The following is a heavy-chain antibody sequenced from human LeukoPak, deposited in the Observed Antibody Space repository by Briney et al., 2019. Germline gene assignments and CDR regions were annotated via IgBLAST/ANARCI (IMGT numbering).Heavy chain of an antibody. CDR2: IYPGDSDT. Sequence: GESLKISCKGSGYSFTSYWIDWVRQMPGEGLEWMGIIYPGDSDTRYSPSFEGQVTISADKSISTAYLQWSSLKASDTAMYYCARPSTYYYDSSGYPNDAFDIWGQGTMVTVSS. CDR1: GYSFTSYW. J-gene: IGHJ3*02. V-gene: IGHV5-51*01. D-gene: IGHD3-22*01. CDR3: ARPSTYYYDSSGYPNDAFDI.